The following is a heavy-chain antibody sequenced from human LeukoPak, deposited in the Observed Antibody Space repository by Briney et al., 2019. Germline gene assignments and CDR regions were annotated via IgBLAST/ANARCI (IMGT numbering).Heavy chain of an antibody. CDR2: IYYSGST. J-gene: IGHJ4*02. CDR3: ARDTGWFGESGLDY. Sequence: SETLSLTCTVSGGSISRNYWSWIRQPPGKGLEWIGYIYYSGSTNYNPSLKSRATISVDTSKNQFSLKLSSVTAADTAVYYCARDTGWFGESGLDYWGQGTLVTVSS. V-gene: IGHV4-59*01. CDR1: GGSISRNY. D-gene: IGHD3-10*01.